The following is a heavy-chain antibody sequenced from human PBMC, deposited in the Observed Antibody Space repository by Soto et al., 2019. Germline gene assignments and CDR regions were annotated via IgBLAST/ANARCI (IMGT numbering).Heavy chain of an antibody. CDR1: GLTFSNYW. CDR3: GRGGRIVAAASVD. D-gene: IGHD6-25*01. Sequence: EVQLVESGGGLVQPGGSLRLSCAVSGLTFSNYWMNWVRQAPGKGLVWVSRINSDGGSTDYADSVMGRFTISRDNARNTLYLEMHSLRAEDTALYYCGRGGRIVAAASVDWGQGTLVTVSS. V-gene: IGHV3-74*01. J-gene: IGHJ4*02. CDR2: INSDGGST.